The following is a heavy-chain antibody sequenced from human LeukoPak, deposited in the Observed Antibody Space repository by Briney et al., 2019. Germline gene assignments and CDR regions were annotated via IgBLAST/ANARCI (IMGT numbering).Heavy chain of an antibody. Sequence: SETLSLTCAVSGYSISSGYYWGWIRQPPGKGLEWIGSIYHSGSTYYNPSLKSRVTISVDTSKNQFSLKLSSVTAADTAVYYCARGYCSGGSCYFIYWGQGTLVTVSS. CDR1: GYSISSGYY. CDR3: ARGYCSGGSCYFIY. J-gene: IGHJ4*02. CDR2: IYHSGST. V-gene: IGHV4-38-2*01. D-gene: IGHD2-15*01.